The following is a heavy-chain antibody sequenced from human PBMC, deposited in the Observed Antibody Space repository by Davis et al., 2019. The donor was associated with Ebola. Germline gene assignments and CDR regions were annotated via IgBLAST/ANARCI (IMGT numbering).Heavy chain of an antibody. Sequence: PGGSLRLSCAASGFTFSDYYMSWIRQAPGKGLEWLSSISYRSNYTKYADSVRGRFTISRDNAKDSLFLQMNSLRAEDTAVYYCVRDGRTTHDYWGQGTLVIVSS. D-gene: IGHD1/OR15-1a*01. CDR2: ISYRSNYT. CDR1: GFTFSDYY. V-gene: IGHV3-11*05. J-gene: IGHJ4*02. CDR3: VRDGRTTHDY.